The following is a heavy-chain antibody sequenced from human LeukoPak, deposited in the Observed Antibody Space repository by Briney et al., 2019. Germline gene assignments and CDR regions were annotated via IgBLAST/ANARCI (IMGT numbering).Heavy chain of an antibody. D-gene: IGHD4-17*01. Sequence: PGGSLRLSCAASGFTFSSYAMHWVRQAPGKGLEWVAVISYDGSNKYYADSVKGRFTISRDNSKNTLYLQMNSLRAEDTAVYYCARDRSPGYYGDAFDYWGQGTLVTVSS. CDR1: GFTFSSYA. J-gene: IGHJ4*02. CDR2: ISYDGSNK. V-gene: IGHV3-30*04. CDR3: ARDRSPGYYGDAFDY.